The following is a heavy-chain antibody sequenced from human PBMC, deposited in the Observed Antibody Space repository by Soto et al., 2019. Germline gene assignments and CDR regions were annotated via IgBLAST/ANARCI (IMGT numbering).Heavy chain of an antibody. V-gene: IGHV4-30-4*01. Sequence: SETLSLTCTVSGGSISSGDYYWSWIRQPPGKGLEWIGYIYYSGSAYYNPSLKSRVTISVDTSKNQFSLKLSSVTAADTAVYYCARATTWYYYGMDVWGQGTTVTVSS. CDR2: IYYSGSA. J-gene: IGHJ6*02. CDR1: GGSISSGDYY. CDR3: ARATTWYYYGMDV. D-gene: IGHD1-26*01.